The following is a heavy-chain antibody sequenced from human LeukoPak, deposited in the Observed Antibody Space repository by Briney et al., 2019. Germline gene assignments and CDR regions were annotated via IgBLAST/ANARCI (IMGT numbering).Heavy chain of an antibody. D-gene: IGHD2-2*01. J-gene: IGHJ3*02. CDR1: GGSISSYY. V-gene: IGHV4-59*01. Sequence: SETLSLTCTVSGGSISSYYWSWIRQPPGKGLEWIGYIYYSGSTNNNPSLKSRVTISVDTSKNQFSLKLSSVTAADTAVYYCARARCSSTSCPPGGAFDIWGQGTMVTVSS. CDR3: ARARCSSTSCPPGGAFDI. CDR2: IYYSGST.